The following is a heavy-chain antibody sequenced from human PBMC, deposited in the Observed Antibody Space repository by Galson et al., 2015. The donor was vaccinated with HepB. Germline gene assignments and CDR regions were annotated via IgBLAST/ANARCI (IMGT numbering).Heavy chain of an antibody. J-gene: IGHJ4*02. CDR2: IYPGDSDT. CDR1: GYSFTSYW. V-gene: IGHV5-51*01. CDR3: ARHYYDISAPYYFDY. Sequence: QSGAEVKKPGESLKISCKGSGYSFTSYWIGWVRQMPGKGLEWMGIIYPGDSDTRYSPSFQGQVTISADKSISTAYLQWSSLKASDTAMYYCARHYYDISAPYYFDYWGQGTLVTVSS. D-gene: IGHD3-9*01.